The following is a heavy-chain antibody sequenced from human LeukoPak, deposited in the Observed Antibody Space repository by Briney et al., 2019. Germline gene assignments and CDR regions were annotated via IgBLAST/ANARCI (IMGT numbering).Heavy chain of an antibody. Sequence: ASVKVSCKASGYTFTSYDINWVRQATGQGLEWMGWMNPNSGNTGYAQKFQGRVTMTRNTSISTAYMELSSLRSEDTAVYYCARGPPYYYDSSATQGDYWGQGTLVTVSS. CDR3: ARGPPYYYDSSATQGDY. D-gene: IGHD3-22*01. CDR2: MNPNSGNT. CDR1: GYTFTSYD. J-gene: IGHJ4*02. V-gene: IGHV1-8*01.